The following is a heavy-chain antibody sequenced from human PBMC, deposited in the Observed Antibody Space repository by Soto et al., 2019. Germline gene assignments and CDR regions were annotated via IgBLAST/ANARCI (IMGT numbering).Heavy chain of an antibody. J-gene: IGHJ3*02. V-gene: IGHV3-21*01. CDR3: ARDLDDIVVVVAARAFDI. Sequence: AGSLRLSCAASGFTFSSYSMNWVRQAPGKGLEWVSSISSSSSYIYYADSVKGRFTISRDNAKNSLYLQMNSLRAEDTAVYYCARDLDDIVVVVAARAFDIWGQGTMVTVSS. CDR2: ISSSSSYI. CDR1: GFTFSSYS. D-gene: IGHD2-15*01.